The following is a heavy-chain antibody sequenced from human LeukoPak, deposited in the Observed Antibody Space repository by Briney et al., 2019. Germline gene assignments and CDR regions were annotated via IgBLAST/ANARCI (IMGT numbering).Heavy chain of an antibody. D-gene: IGHD2-2*01. CDR2: TYYRSTWYN. Sequence: SQTLSLTCAISGGTVSSNSVTWNWIRQSPSKGLEWLGRTYYRSTWYNDYAVSVRGRITVNPDTSKNQFSLHLNSVTPEDTAVYYCARRLTQYDCFDPWGQGILVTVSS. CDR3: ARRLTQYDCFDP. J-gene: IGHJ5*02. V-gene: IGHV6-1*01. CDR1: GGTVSSNSVT.